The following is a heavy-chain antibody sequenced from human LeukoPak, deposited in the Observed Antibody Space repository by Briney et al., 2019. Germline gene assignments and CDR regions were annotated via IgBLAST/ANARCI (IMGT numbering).Heavy chain of an antibody. CDR1: GFTFTAYA. J-gene: IGHJ4*02. D-gene: IGHD2-8*01. V-gene: IGHV3-30*04. CDR2: LAYDGTNE. CDR3: ARGGPIGDTNRFDF. Sequence: GGSLRLSCAASGFTFTAYAMHWVRQAPGKGLEWVALLAYDGTNEACTNSVKGRFTISRDNSKNTVFLQMDNLRLDDTAVYYCARGGPIGDTNRFDFWGQGALVTVSS.